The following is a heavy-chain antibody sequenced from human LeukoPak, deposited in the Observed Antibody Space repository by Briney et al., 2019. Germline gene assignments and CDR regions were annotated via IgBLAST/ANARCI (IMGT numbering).Heavy chain of an antibody. Sequence: SGGSLRLSCAASGFTFSSYEMNWVRQAPGKGLEWVSYISGNGDTIYYADSVKGRFTISRDNAKKSLYLRMNSLRVEDTAVYYCVSAYGGLLDHWGRGTLVSVSS. CDR1: GFTFSSYE. CDR2: ISGNGDTI. D-gene: IGHD3-10*01. V-gene: IGHV3-48*03. J-gene: IGHJ4*02. CDR3: VSAYGGLLDH.